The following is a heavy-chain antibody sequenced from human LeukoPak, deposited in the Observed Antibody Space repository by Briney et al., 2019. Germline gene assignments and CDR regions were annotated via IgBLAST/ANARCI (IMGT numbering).Heavy chain of an antibody. D-gene: IGHD3-3*01. V-gene: IGHV3-30*02. J-gene: IGHJ5*02. CDR1: GFTFNTYG. CDR3: AEDWSTDWSNWFDP. CDR2: MRYGESDT. Sequence: GGSLRLSCAASGFTFNTYGMHWVRQLPGKGLEWVAFMRYGESDTHYTDSVKGRFTISRDNSKNTLFLQMNSLRPEDTAIYYCAEDWSTDWSNWFDPWGQGTLVTVSS.